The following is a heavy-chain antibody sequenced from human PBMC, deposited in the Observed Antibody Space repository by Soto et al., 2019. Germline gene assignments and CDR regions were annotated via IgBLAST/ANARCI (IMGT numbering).Heavy chain of an antibody. CDR2: INPSGGST. Sequence: ASVKVSCKASGYTFTRYTGHWVRQAPGQGLEWMAMINPSGGSTYYVKTFEGRVTLTSDTSTSTVFMELSSLRSEDTAVYYCARMKGGGSEYFFDYWGQGTLVTVCS. J-gene: IGHJ4*02. CDR1: GYTFTRYT. D-gene: IGHD2-15*01. CDR3: ARMKGGGSEYFFDY. V-gene: IGHV1-46*01.